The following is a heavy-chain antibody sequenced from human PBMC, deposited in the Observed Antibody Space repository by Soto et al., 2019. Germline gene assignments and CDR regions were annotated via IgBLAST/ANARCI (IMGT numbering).Heavy chain of an antibody. J-gene: IGHJ6*02. CDR3: AREDDYGYRYINYGLDV. V-gene: IGHV3-30-3*01. D-gene: IGHD4-17*01. CDR2: ISFDGTKK. Sequence: VGSLRLSCAASGFTFNIYALHWVRQAPGKGLEWVAVISFDGTKKYYSDSVKGRFTIPRDNLKNTLYLQMNNLRVEDAALYFCAREDDYGYRYINYGLDVWGQGTTVTVS. CDR1: GFTFNIYA.